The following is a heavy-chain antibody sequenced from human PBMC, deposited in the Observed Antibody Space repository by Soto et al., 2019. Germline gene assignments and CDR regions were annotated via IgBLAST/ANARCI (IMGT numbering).Heavy chain of an antibody. CDR1: GFTFSNYA. CDR2: ISGSGGST. D-gene: IGHD2-2*01. Sequence: EVQLLESGGGLVQPGGSLRLSCAASGFTFSNYAMNWVRQAPGKGLEWVSAISGSGGSTYYADSVKGRFTISRDNSKNTLYLQMNSLRAEDTAVSYCAKWGDYCSSINCLRDYYYMDVWGKGTTVTVSS. J-gene: IGHJ6*03. V-gene: IGHV3-23*01. CDR3: AKWGDYCSSINCLRDYYYMDV.